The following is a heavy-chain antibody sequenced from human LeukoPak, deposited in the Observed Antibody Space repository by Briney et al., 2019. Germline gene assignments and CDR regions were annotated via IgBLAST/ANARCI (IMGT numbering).Heavy chain of an antibody. V-gene: IGHV1-58*02. CDR1: GFTFTSSA. CDR2: IVVGSGNT. J-gene: IGHJ4*02. Sequence: SVKVSCKASGFTFTSSAMQWVRQARGQRLEWIGWIVVGSGNTNYVQKFQERVTITRDMSTSTAYMELSSLRSEDTAVYYCAVGKGAKGFDYWGQGTLVTVSS. CDR3: AVGKGAKGFDY. D-gene: IGHD4-23*01.